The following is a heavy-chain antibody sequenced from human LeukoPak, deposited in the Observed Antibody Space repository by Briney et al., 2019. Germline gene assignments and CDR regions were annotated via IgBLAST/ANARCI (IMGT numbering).Heavy chain of an antibody. V-gene: IGHV3-7*01. CDR2: IKQDGSEK. J-gene: IGHJ4*02. CDR1: GFTFSSYW. Sequence: PGGSLRLSCAASGFTFSSYWMSWVRQAPGKGLEWVANIKQDGSEKYYVDSVKGRFTISRDNAKNSLHLQMNSLRAEDTAVYYCARDYSSSWYYFDYWGQGTLVTVSS. CDR3: ARDYSSSWYYFDY. D-gene: IGHD6-13*01.